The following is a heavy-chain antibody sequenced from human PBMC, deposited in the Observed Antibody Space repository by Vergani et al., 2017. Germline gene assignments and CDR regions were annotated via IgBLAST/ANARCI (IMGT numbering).Heavy chain of an antibody. CDR2: INYSGST. Sequence: QVQLQESGPGLVKPSETLSLTCTVSGGSISSYYWSWIRQPPGKGLEWIGYINYSGSTNYNPSLKSRVTISVDTSKNQCSLKLSAVTAADTAVYYCGGLYSDSSGYYGDYWGQGTLVTVSS. CDR1: GGSISSYY. V-gene: IGHV4-59*01. CDR3: GGLYSDSSGYYGDY. J-gene: IGHJ4*02. D-gene: IGHD3-22*01.